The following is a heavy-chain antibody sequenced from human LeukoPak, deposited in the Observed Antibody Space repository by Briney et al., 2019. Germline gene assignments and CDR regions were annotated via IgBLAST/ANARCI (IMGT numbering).Heavy chain of an antibody. J-gene: IGHJ4*02. D-gene: IGHD5-24*01. CDR3: AKDQTVGDGHIDFEY. CDR2: ISGSGGST. CDR1: GFTFSSYA. Sequence: GGSLRLSCAASGFTFSSYAMSWVRQAPGKGLEWVSAISGSGGSTYYADSVKGRFTISRDNSKNTLYLQMNSLRAEDTAVYYCAKDQTVGDGHIDFEYWGQGTLVTVSS. V-gene: IGHV3-23*01.